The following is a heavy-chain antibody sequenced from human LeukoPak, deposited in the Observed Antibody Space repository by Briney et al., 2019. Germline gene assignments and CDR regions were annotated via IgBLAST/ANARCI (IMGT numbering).Heavy chain of an antibody. J-gene: IGHJ6*02. CDR1: GFTFDDYA. Sequence: GRSLRLSCAASGFTFDDYAMHWVRQAPGKGLEWVSGISWNSGSIGYADSVKGRFTISRDNAKNSLYLQMNSLRAEDTALYYCAKDIGRAYLNPDGMDVWGQGTTVTVSS. CDR2: ISWNSGSI. V-gene: IGHV3-9*01. CDR3: AKDIGRAYLNPDGMDV. D-gene: IGHD3-22*01.